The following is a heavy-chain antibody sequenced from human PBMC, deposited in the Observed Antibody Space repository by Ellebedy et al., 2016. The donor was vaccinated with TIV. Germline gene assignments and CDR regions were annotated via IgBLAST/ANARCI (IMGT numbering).Heavy chain of an antibody. Sequence: AASVKVSCKTSGYTFTSYGVSWVRQAPGQGLEWMGWISGYNGYTNYAQKFQGRVTLTTDTSTATSYIQLRRLRTDDTAVYYCARGTMGAASGFDFWGQGTLVTVSS. CDR1: GYTFTSYG. V-gene: IGHV1-18*01. J-gene: IGHJ4*02. CDR3: ARGTMGAASGFDF. D-gene: IGHD2-15*01. CDR2: ISGYNGYT.